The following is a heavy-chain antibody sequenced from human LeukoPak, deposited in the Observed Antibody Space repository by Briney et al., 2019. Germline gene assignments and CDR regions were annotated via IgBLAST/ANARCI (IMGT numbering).Heavy chain of an antibody. D-gene: IGHD6-13*01. Sequence: SVKVSCKASGGTFSSYAISWVRQAPGRGPEWMGGIIPIFGTANYAQKFQGRVTITTDESTSTAYMELSSLRSEDTAVYYCASHPFIAAAGTNYPWGQGTLVTVSS. CDR2: IIPIFGTA. CDR1: GGTFSSYA. CDR3: ASHPFIAAAGTNYP. V-gene: IGHV1-69*05. J-gene: IGHJ5*02.